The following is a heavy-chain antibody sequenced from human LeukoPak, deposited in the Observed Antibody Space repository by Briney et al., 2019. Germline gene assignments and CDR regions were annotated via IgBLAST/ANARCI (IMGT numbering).Heavy chain of an antibody. D-gene: IGHD3-22*01. J-gene: IGHJ4*02. CDR2: ISGSGGSI. CDR1: GFTFNNYA. CDR3: ASSDYFDSSDYGDY. Sequence: GGSLRLSCAASGFTFNNYAMSWVRQAPGKGLEWVSAISGSGGSIYYADSVKGRFTISGDNSKNTLYLQMNSLRAEDTALYYCASSDYFDSSDYGDYWGQGTLVTVSS. V-gene: IGHV3-23*01.